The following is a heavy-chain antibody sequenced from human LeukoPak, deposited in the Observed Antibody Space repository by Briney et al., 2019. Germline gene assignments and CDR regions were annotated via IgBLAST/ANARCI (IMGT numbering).Heavy chain of an antibody. CDR2: ISGSGGST. Sequence: GGSLRLSCAASGFAPGFTFVTYAMSWVRQIPGKGLEWVSAISGSGGSTFYADSVKGRFTISRDNSKDTLYLEMNSLRAEDTAICYCAKDPTGYFNYYFDSWGQGTLVTVSS. J-gene: IGHJ4*02. D-gene: IGHD3-9*01. CDR3: AKDPTGYFNYYFDS. V-gene: IGHV3-23*01. CDR1: GFAPGFTFVTYA.